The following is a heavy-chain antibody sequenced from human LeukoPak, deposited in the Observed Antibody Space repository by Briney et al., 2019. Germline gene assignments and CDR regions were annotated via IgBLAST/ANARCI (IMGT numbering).Heavy chain of an antibody. D-gene: IGHD3-9*01. J-gene: IGHJ4*02. V-gene: IGHV1-58*02. Sequence: SVKVSCKASGFTFTSSAMQWVRQARGQRLEWIGWIVVGSGNTNYAQKFQERVTITRDMSTSTAYMELSSLRSEDTAVYYRAAKYYDILTGYYKEDYWGQGTLVTVSS. CDR1: GFTFTSSA. CDR2: IVVGSGNT. CDR3: AAKYYDILTGYYKEDY.